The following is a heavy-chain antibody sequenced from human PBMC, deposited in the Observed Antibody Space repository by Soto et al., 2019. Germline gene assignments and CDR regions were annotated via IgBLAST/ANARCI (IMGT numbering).Heavy chain of an antibody. D-gene: IGHD6-6*01. V-gene: IGHV3-15*01. CDR3: ITAPRR. Sequence: QLVESGGGFVKPGMSLRLTCAASGFTFSNAWMTWVLQAPGKGLERVGLIRSQGDGGTADYAPPVRGRFTISRDDSQSMVFLHMDNMQPEDTAVYYCITAPRRWGRGTLVTVSS. CDR1: GFTFSNAW. CDR2: IRSQGDGGTA. J-gene: IGHJ4*02.